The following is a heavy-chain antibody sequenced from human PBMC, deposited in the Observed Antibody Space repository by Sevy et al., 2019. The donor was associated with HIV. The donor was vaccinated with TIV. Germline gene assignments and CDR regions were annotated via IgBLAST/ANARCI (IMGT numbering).Heavy chain of an antibody. D-gene: IGHD3-10*01. CDR1: GYTFTSYA. V-gene: IGHV1-3*01. J-gene: IGHJ6*02. Sequence: ASVKVSCKASGYTFTSYAMHWVRQAPGQRLEWMGWINAGNGNTKYSRKSQGRVTITRDTSASTAYMELSSLRSEDTAVYYCAGSAIGYDYYYYGMDVWGQGTTVTVSS. CDR2: INAGNGNT. CDR3: AGSAIGYDYYYYGMDV.